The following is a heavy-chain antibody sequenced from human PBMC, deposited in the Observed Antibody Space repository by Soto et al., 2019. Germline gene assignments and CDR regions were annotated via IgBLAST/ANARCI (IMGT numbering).Heavy chain of an antibody. CDR2: IYYSGST. CDR1: GGSINSSSYF. V-gene: IGHV4-39*01. Sequence: SETLSLTCSVSGGSINSSSYFWGWVRQPPGKGLEWIGSIYYSGSTYYNPSLRSRVTISVDTSKNQFSLKLSSVTAADTAVFYREPHYRSGSRNCFDTWGQGTLVTVSS. D-gene: IGHD6-19*01. J-gene: IGHJ5*02. CDR3: EPHYRSGSRNCFDT.